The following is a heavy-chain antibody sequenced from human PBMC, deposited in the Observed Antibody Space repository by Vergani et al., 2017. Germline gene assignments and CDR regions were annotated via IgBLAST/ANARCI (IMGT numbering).Heavy chain of an antibody. D-gene: IGHD3-22*01. V-gene: IGHV3-15*01. CDR3: AGPQGTSAYYYGGFDY. J-gene: IGHJ4*02. CDR2: IKSQIDGGTT. CDR1: GFSFSNAW. Sequence: EVQLVESGGGLVKPGGSLRLSCAASGFSFSNAWMTLVRQGPGKGLEWVGRIKSQIDGGTTDYAAPVKGRFTISRDNSKNTLSLQMNSLTAEDTAIYYCAGPQGTSAYYYGGFDYWGQGILVTVSS.